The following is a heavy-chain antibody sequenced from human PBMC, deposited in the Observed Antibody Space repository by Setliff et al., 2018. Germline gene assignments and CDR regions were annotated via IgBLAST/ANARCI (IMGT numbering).Heavy chain of an antibody. V-gene: IGHV4-59*01. CDR1: GGSISSYN. D-gene: IGHD4-4*01. CDR3: ARDHRDGYSAPYYYYYMDV. Sequence: PSETLSLTCTVSGGSISSYNWSWIRQPPGKGLEWIGYIFYSGSTNYNPSLKSRVTISVDTSKNQFSLQLSSVTAADTAVYYCARDHRDGYSAPYYYYYMDVWGKGTTVTVSS. J-gene: IGHJ6*03. CDR2: IFYSGST.